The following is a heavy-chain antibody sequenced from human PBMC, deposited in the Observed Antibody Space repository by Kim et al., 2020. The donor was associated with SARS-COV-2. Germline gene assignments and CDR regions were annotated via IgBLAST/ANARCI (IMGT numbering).Heavy chain of an antibody. V-gene: IGHV3-7*03. J-gene: IGHJ4*02. CDR3: AREGASDYDFWSGYWFIFDY. CDR1: GFTFSSYW. CDR2: IKQDGSEK. Sequence: GGSLRLSCAASGFTFSSYWMSWVRQAPGKGLEWVANIKQDGSEKYYVDSVKGRFTISRDNAKNSLYLQMNSLRAEDTAVYYCAREGASDYDFWSGYWFIFDYWGQGTLVTVSS. D-gene: IGHD3-3*01.